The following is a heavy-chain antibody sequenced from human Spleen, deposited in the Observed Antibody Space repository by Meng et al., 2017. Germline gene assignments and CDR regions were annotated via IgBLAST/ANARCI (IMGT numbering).Heavy chain of an antibody. V-gene: IGHV3-23*01. D-gene: IGHD4-17*01. CDR3: ARDAGCLTGTMFDH. CDR2: ISGSGGST. J-gene: IGHJ4*02. Sequence: GESLKISCAASGFTFSSYAMSWVRQAPGKGLEWVSAISGSGGSTYYADSVKGRFTISRDNSKNTLYLQMNSLRAEDTAVYYCARDAGCLTGTMFDHWGQGTQVTVSS. CDR1: GFTFSSYA.